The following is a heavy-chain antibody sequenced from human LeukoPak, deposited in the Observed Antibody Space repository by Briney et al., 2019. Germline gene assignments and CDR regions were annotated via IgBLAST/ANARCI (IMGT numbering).Heavy chain of an antibody. D-gene: IGHD6-19*01. CDR3: ARAVAVAAYYFDY. CDR1: GGSISSSSYY. Sequence: PSETLSLTCTVSGGSISSSSYYWGWIRQPPGKGLEWIGRIYYSGSTYYNPSLKSRVTISVDTSKNQFSLKLSSVTAADTAVYYCARAVAVAAYYFDYWGQGTLVTVSS. J-gene: IGHJ4*02. CDR2: IYYSGST. V-gene: IGHV4-39*01.